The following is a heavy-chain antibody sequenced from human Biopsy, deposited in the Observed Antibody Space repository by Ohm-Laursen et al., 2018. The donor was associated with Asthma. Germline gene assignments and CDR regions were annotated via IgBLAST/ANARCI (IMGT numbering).Heavy chain of an antibody. V-gene: IGHV4-34*01. D-gene: IGHD3-16*01. J-gene: IGHJ4*02. CDR3: ARDQGDSKFDY. CDR1: GGYLTGHY. Sequence: SETLSLTCTVYGGYLTGHYWNWIRQPPGKGLEWIGEIDQSGYTNYNPSLKSRVTISVDTSKNQLSLNLTSVIAADTAVYYCARDQGDSKFDYWGQGILVTVSS. CDR2: IDQSGYT.